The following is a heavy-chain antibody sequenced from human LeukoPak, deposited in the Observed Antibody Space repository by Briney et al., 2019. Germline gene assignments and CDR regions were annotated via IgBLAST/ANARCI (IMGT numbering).Heavy chain of an antibody. Sequence: SWETLSLTCTVSGGSLYTNSYYWVWIRQPPGKGGEWIGTSCYTGSRFYNPSLKSRVPISVDQSQTQFSLKLSSVSAAGTALHNCASLKMTDSGVVIPRGFDSWGEGTLVPVSS. CDR1: GGSLYTNSYY. V-gene: IGHV4-39*07. CDR3: ASLKMTDSGVVIPRGFDS. CDR2: SCYTGSR. D-gene: IGHD2-15*01. J-gene: IGHJ4*02.